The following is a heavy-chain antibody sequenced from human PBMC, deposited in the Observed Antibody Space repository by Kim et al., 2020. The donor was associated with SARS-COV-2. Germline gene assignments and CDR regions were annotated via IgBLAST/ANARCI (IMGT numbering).Heavy chain of an antibody. CDR3: ARGPGPYSPRQHYYYYGMDV. V-gene: IGHV4-34*01. CDR1: GGSFSGYY. J-gene: IGHJ6*02. D-gene: IGHD4-4*01. CDR2: INHSGST. Sequence: SETLSLTCAVYGGSFSGYYWSWIRQPPGKGLEWIGEINHSGSTNYNPSLKSRVTISVDTSKNQFSLKLSSVTAADTAVYYCARGPGPYSPRQHYYYYGMDVWGQGTTVTVSS.